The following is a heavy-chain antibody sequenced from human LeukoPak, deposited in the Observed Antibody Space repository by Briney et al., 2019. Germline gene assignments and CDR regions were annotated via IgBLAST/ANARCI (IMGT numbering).Heavy chain of an antibody. V-gene: IGHV7-4-1*02. D-gene: IGHD6-19*01. Sequence: GASVKVSCKASGYTFTTYAMNWVRQAPGQGLEWMGWINTNTGNPTYAQGFTGRFVFSLDTSVSTTYLQISSLKAEDTAVYYCARGYSSGWYDYWGQGTLVTVSS. J-gene: IGHJ4*02. CDR2: INTNTGNP. CDR1: GYTFTTYA. CDR3: ARGYSSGWYDY.